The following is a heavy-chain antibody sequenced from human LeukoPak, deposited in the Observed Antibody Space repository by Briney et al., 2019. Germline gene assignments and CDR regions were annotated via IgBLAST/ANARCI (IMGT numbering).Heavy chain of an antibody. CDR3: ARGPLTVTRGFDP. CDR2: IYTSGST. J-gene: IGHJ5*02. V-gene: IGHV4-4*07. CDR1: GGSIDIYY. Sequence: SETLSLTCTVSGGSIDIYYWSWIRQPAGKGLEWIGRIYTSGSTNYDPSLKTRVTLSVDTSKNQFSLKLSSVTAADTAVYYCARGPLTVTRGFDPWGQGTLVTVSS. D-gene: IGHD4-17*01.